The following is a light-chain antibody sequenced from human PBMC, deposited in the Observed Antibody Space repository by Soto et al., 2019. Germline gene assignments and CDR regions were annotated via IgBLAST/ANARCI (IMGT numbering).Light chain of an antibody. CDR1: QSINSW. CDR2: DAS. V-gene: IGKV1-5*01. J-gene: IGKJ1*01. Sequence: DIQMTQSPSTLSAYVGDRVTITCRASQSINSWLAWYQQKPGRAPKLLIFDASSLESGAPSRFSGGGSGTEFTLTISSLQPDDFATYYCLQYGTYSQTFGQGTKVDIK. CDR3: LQYGTYSQT.